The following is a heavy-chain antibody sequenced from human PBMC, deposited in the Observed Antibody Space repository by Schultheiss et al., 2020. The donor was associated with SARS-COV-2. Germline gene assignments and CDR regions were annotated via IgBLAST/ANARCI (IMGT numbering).Heavy chain of an antibody. J-gene: IGHJ4*02. CDR1: GFTFSSYA. V-gene: IGHV3-23*01. CDR2: ISGSGGST. Sequence: GESLKISCAASGFTFSSYAMSWVRQAPGKGLEWVSAISGSGGSTYYADSVKGRFTISRDNSKNTLYLQMNSLRAEDTAVYYCAKDEYSGYDTGGIDYWGQGTLVTVSS. CDR3: AKDEYSGYDTGGIDY. D-gene: IGHD5-12*01.